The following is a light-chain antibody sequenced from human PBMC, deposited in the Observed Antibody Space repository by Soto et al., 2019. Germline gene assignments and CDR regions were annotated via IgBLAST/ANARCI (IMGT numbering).Light chain of an antibody. CDR2: DVS. CDR1: QSVSNS. CDR3: QQRSDWPLVT. Sequence: IVLTQSPATLSLSPGKRATLSCRASQSVSNSLAWYQQKPGQAPRLLIYDVSTRATGIPGRFSGSGSGTDFTLTISSLEPEDFAIYYCQQRSDWPLVTFGLGTRL. V-gene: IGKV3-11*01. J-gene: IGKJ5*01.